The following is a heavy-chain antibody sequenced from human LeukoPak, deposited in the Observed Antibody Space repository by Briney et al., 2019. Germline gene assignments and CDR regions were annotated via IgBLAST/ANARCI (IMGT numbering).Heavy chain of an antibody. CDR1: GFTFSSYA. CDR2: ISYDGSNK. Sequence: GRSLRLSCAASGFTFSSYAMHWVRQAPGKGLEWVAVISYDGSNKYYADSVKGRFTISRDNSKNTLYLQMNSLRAEDTAVYYCARPPMVRAPFDYWGQGTLVTVSS. V-gene: IGHV3-30-3*01. D-gene: IGHD3-10*01. J-gene: IGHJ4*02. CDR3: ARPPMVRAPFDY.